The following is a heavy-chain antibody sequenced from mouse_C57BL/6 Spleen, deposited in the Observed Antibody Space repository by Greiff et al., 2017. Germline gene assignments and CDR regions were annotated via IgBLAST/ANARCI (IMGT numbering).Heavy chain of an antibody. Sequence: DVKLVESGGDLVKPGGSLKLSCAASGFTFSGYGMSWVRQTPDKRLEWVAYISSGGSYIYYPYSVKGRFTISRDNAKNILYVKMSSMKSEDTAMNYCARQVYYYGISYDYFDYWGQGTTLTVSS. V-gene: IGHV5-6*02. D-gene: IGHD1-1*01. CDR3: ARQVYYYGISYDYFDY. CDR1: GFTFSGYG. CDR2: ISSGGSYI. J-gene: IGHJ2*01.